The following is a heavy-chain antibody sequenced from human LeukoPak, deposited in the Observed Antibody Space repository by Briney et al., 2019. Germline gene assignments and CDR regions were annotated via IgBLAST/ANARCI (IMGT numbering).Heavy chain of an antibody. CDR2: IYYSGST. D-gene: IGHD6-13*01. CDR3: AREVVAAPGTVDY. V-gene: IGHV4-59*01. J-gene: IGHJ4*02. CDR1: GGSISGYD. Sequence: SETLSLTCTVSGGSISGYDWSWIRQPPGKGLEWIGYIYYSGSTNYNPSLKSRVTISVDTSKNQFSLKLTSVTAADTAVYYCAREVVAAPGTVDYWGQGTLVTVSS.